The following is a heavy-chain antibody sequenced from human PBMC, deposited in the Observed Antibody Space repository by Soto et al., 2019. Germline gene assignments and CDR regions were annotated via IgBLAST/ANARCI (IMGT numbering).Heavy chain of an antibody. Sequence: QVQLVQSGAEVKKPGASVKVSCKASGYTFSSYDINWVRQAPGQGLEWLGWMNPNSGKTGYAQKFQGRVTMTRNPSIRTAYMELSSLTSEDTAVYYCARVNYYGSGSYQDYFYYYATDVWGQGTTVTVSS. CDR3: ARVNYYGSGSYQDYFYYYATDV. D-gene: IGHD3-10*01. CDR2: MNPNSGKT. J-gene: IGHJ6*02. CDR1: GYTFSSYD. V-gene: IGHV1-8*01.